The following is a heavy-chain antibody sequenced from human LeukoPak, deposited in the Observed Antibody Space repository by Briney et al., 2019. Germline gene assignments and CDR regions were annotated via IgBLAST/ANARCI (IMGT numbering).Heavy chain of an antibody. CDR3: ALLMGVGRYFDY. CDR2: ISGSGGST. D-gene: IGHD3-10*01. V-gene: IGHV3-23*01. Sequence: GGSLRLSCAASGFTFSSYAISWVRQAPGKGLEWVSAISGSGGSTYYADSVKGRFTISRDNSKNTLYLQMNSLRAEDTAVYYCALLMGVGRYFDYWGQGNLVTVSS. J-gene: IGHJ4*02. CDR1: GFTFSSYA.